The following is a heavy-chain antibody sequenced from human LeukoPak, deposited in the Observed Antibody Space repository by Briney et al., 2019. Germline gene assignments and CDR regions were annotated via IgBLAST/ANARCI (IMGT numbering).Heavy chain of an antibody. CDR2: MNPNGGNT. V-gene: IGHV1-8*01. CDR1: GYTFTSYD. CDR3: ARVSSSGWGYYYYGMDV. D-gene: IGHD6-19*01. Sequence: ASVKVSCKASGYTFTSYDINWVRQATGQGLEWMGWMNPNGGNTGYAQKFQGRVTMTRNTSISTAYMELSSLRSEDTAVYYCARVSSSGWGYYYYGMDVWGQGTTVTVSS. J-gene: IGHJ6*02.